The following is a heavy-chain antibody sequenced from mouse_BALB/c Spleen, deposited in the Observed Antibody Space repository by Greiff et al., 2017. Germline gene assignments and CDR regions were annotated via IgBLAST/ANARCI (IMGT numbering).Heavy chain of an antibody. CDR2: ISSGGSYT. J-gene: IGHJ3*01. CDR1: GFTFSSYG. D-gene: IGHD2-4*01. CDR3: ASRIYCEYDDSFAY. V-gene: IGHV5-6*02. Sequence: EVKLVESGGDLVKPGGSLKLSCAASGFTFSSYGMSWVRQTPDKRLEWVATISSGGSYTYYPDSVKGRFTISRDNAKNTLYLQMSSLTSEDTAMYYCASRIYCEYDDSFAYWGQGTLVTVSA.